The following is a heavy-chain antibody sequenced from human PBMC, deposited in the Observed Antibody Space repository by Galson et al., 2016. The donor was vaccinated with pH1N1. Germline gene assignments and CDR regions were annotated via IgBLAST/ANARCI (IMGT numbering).Heavy chain of an antibody. CDR2: INPSSGGT. Sequence: QSGAEVKKPGPSVKVSCKASGYTFTDSYIHWVRQAPGQGLEWMGWINPSSGGTTFAQHFHDRVTITRDTSISTAYMELSNLRSDDTAVYYCAIQDGNWFDPWGQGSLVTVSS. V-gene: IGHV1-2*02. J-gene: IGHJ5*02. CDR3: AIQDGNWFDP. CDR1: GYTFTDSY.